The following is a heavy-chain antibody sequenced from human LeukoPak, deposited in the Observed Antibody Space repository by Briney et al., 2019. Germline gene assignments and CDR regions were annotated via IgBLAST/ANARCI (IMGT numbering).Heavy chain of an antibody. D-gene: IGHD3-9*01. V-gene: IGHV3-21*01. CDR1: GFTFDDYA. CDR3: ARGNWLSCDY. CDR2: ISSSSSYI. J-gene: IGHJ4*02. Sequence: PGGSLRLSCAASGFTFDDYAMHWVRQAPGKGLEWVSSISSSSSYIYYADSVKGRFTISRDNAKNSLYLQMNSLRAEDTAVYYCARGNWLSCDYWGQGTLVTVSS.